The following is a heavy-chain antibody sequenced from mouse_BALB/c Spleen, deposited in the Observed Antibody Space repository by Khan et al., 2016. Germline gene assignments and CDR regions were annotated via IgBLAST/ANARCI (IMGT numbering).Heavy chain of an antibody. CDR1: GYTFTSYW. CDR2: IYPSDSYT. CDR3: TRDYGYDFDY. Sequence: QVQLQQSGAELVRPGASVKLSCKASGYTFTSYWINWVKQRPGQGLDWIGNIYPSDSYTNYNQKFKDKATLTVDKSSSTAYMQLSSPTSEDSAVYYGTRDYGYDFDYWGQGTTLTVSS. D-gene: IGHD1-2*01. V-gene: IGHV1-69*02. J-gene: IGHJ2*01.